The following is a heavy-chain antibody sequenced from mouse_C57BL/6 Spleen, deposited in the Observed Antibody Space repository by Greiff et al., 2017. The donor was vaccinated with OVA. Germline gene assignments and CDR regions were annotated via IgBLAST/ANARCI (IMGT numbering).Heavy chain of an antibody. CDR3: ANILWSPPWFAY. Sequence: QVQLQQSGPELVKPGASVKISCKASGYAFSSSWMNWVKQRPGKGLEWIGRIYPGDGDTNYNGKFKGKATLTADKSSSTAYMQLSSLTSEDSAVYFCANILWSPPWFAYWGQGTLVTVSA. V-gene: IGHV1-82*01. D-gene: IGHD1-1*02. CDR2: IYPGDGDT. CDR1: GYAFSSSW. J-gene: IGHJ3*01.